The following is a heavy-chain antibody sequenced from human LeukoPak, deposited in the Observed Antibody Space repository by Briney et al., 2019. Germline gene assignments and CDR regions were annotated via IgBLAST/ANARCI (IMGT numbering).Heavy chain of an antibody. D-gene: IGHD6-6*01. J-gene: IGHJ6*03. CDR2: IRYDGSNK. Sequence: PGGSLRLSCAASGFTFSSYGMHWVRQAPGKGLEWVAFIRYDGSNKYYADSVKGRFTISRDNSKNTLYLQMNSLRAEDTAVYYCATDFPPLIAARPVYYYYSMDVWGKGTTVTVSS. CDR1: GFTFSSYG. CDR3: ATDFPPLIAARPVYYYYSMDV. V-gene: IGHV3-30*02.